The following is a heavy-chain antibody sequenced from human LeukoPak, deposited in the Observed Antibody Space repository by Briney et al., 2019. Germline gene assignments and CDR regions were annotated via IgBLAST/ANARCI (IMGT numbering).Heavy chain of an antibody. Sequence: PGGSLRLSCAASGFTFSSYEMNRVRQAPGKGLEWVSYISTSVSTTYYADSVKGRFTISRDNGKNSLYLHMSSLRDEDTAVYYCARYGRLGGESFDYWGQGTLVTVSS. J-gene: IGHJ4*02. D-gene: IGHD2-21*01. CDR1: GFTFSSYE. V-gene: IGHV3-48*03. CDR3: ARYGRLGGESFDY. CDR2: ISTSVSTT.